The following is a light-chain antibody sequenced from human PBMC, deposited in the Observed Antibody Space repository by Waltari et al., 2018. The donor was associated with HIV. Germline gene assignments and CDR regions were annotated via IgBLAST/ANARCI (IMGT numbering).Light chain of an antibody. CDR2: KDT. CDR3: QSADTSLSYYV. V-gene: IGLV3-25*03. J-gene: IGLJ1*01. CDR1: ALRAQY. Sequence: SYELTQPPSVSVLPGQTARITCSGAALRAQYVSWYQQKPGQAPVLVMYKDTERPSGIPERFFGSTSGTSVTLIISGVQAEDEADYYCQSADTSLSYYVFGTGTKVSVL.